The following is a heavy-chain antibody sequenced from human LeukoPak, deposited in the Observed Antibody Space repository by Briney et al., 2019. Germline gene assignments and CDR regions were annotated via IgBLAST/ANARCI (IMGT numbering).Heavy chain of an antibody. Sequence: SRSLSLTCTVSGGSTSSSRYYWGWIRQPPGKWLEWIGSIYYSGSTYYTPSLKSRVTLFVDTSTNQFSLRGISVTAADTSVYFCARHPPGPLIDARLTYYYYYMDVWGKGTTVTVSS. CDR1: GGSTSSSRYY. CDR3: ARHPPGPLIDARLTYYYYYMDV. V-gene: IGHV4-39*01. D-gene: IGHD6-6*01. CDR2: IYYSGST. J-gene: IGHJ6*03.